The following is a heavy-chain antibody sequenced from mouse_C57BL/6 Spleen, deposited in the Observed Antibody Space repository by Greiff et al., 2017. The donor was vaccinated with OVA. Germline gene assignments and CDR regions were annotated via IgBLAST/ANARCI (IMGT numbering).Heavy chain of an antibody. CDR2: IDPSDSET. Sequence: QVQLQQPGAELVRPGSSVKLSCKASGYTFTSYWMHWVKQRPIQGLEWIGNIDPSDSETHYNQKFKDKATLTVDKSSSTAYMQLSSLTSEDSAVYYWARRAFITYGHFDVWGTGTTVTVSS. V-gene: IGHV1-52*01. CDR1: GYTFTSYW. D-gene: IGHD1-1*01. CDR3: ARRAFITYGHFDV. J-gene: IGHJ1*03.